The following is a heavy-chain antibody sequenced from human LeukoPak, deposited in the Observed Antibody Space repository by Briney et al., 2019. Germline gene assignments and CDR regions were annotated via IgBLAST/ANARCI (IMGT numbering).Heavy chain of an antibody. D-gene: IGHD3-9*01. Sequence: GGSLRLSCAASGFSFASYEMNWVRQAPGKGLEWVSHISSDGRVETYLDSVRGRFTMSRDNAKDLLVLQMNGLRAEDTAVYYCARDTLNGPFVISLDYWGQGALVTVPS. CDR3: ARDTLNGPFVISLDY. V-gene: IGHV3-48*03. J-gene: IGHJ4*02. CDR2: ISSDGRVE. CDR1: GFSFASYE.